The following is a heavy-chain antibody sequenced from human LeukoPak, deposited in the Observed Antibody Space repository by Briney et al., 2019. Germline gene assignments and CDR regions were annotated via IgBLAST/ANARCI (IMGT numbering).Heavy chain of an antibody. J-gene: IGHJ4*02. D-gene: IGHD6-13*01. CDR2: INPNSGGT. V-gene: IGHV1-2*02. CDR3: ATCIAAAGTLDY. Sequence: ASVKVSCKASGYSFTGYYMHWVQQAPGQGLEWMGWINPNSGGTNYAQKFQGRVTMTRDTSISTAYMELSRLSPDDTAVYCCATCIAAAGTLDYWGQGTLVTVSS. CDR1: GYSFTGYY.